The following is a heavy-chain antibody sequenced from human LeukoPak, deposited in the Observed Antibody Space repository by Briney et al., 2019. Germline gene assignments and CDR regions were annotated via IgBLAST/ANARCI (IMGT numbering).Heavy chain of an antibody. D-gene: IGHD3-22*01. Sequence: PSETLSLTCTVSGYSISSGYYWGWIRQPPGKGLEWIGSIYHSGSTYYNPSLKSRVTISVDTSKNQFSLKLSSVTAADTAVYYCARWGDYYDSSGYYYPLPWGQGTLVTVSS. CDR3: ARWGDYYDSSGYYYPLP. CDR2: IYHSGST. V-gene: IGHV4-38-2*02. CDR1: GYSISSGYY. J-gene: IGHJ5*02.